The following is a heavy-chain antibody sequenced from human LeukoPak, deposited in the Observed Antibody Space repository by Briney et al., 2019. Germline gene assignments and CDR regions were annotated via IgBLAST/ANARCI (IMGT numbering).Heavy chain of an antibody. CDR3: ARELLSYYYGSGSHDY. CDR2: IKQDGSEK. D-gene: IGHD3-10*01. J-gene: IGHJ4*02. Sequence: GGSLRLSCAASGFTFSSYWMSWVGQAPGKGLEWVANIKQDGSEKYYVDSVKGRFTISRDNAKNSLYLQMNSLRAEDTAVYYCARELLSYYYGSGSHDYWGQGTLVTVSS. CDR1: GFTFSSYW. V-gene: IGHV3-7*01.